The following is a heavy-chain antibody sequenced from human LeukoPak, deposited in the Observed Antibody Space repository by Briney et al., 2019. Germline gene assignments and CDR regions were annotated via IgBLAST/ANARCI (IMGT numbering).Heavy chain of an antibody. CDR2: MNPNSGNT. D-gene: IGHD2-15*01. Sequence: GASVKVSCKASAYTFTSYDINWVRQATGQGLEWMGWMNPNSGNTSYAQKFQGRVTMTRNTSISTAYMELSSLRSEDTAVYYCARGAPGSYCSGGSCPYFDYWGQGTLISVSS. J-gene: IGHJ4*02. CDR1: AYTFTSYD. V-gene: IGHV1-8*01. CDR3: ARGAPGSYCSGGSCPYFDY.